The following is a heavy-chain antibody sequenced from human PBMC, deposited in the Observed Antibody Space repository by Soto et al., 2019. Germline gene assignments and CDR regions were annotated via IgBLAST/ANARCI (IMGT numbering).Heavy chain of an antibody. J-gene: IGHJ3*02. D-gene: IGHD3-9*01. Sequence: SETLSLTCAVSSGSISSSNWWSWVRQPPGKGLEWIGEIYHSGSTNYNPSLKSRVTISVDKSKNQFSLKLSSVTAADTAGYYCARAPYYDILTGYYGPRLGAFDIWGQGTMVTVSS. CDR2: IYHSGST. CDR1: SGSISSSNW. V-gene: IGHV4-4*02. CDR3: ARAPYYDILTGYYGPRLGAFDI.